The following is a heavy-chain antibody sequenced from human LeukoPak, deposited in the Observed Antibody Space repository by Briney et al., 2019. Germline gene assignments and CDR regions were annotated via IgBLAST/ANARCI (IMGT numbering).Heavy chain of an antibody. CDR3: ARHRYYYDSPLDY. CDR2: INYSGST. CDR1: GGSISSSNYY. J-gene: IGHJ4*02. Sequence: PSQTLSLTCTVSGGSISSSNYYWGWIRQPPGQGQEGDGIINYSGSTYYNPSLKSRVTISVDTSKNQFSLKVSSVTAADTAVYYCARHRYYYDSPLDYWGQGTLVTVSS. D-gene: IGHD3-22*01. V-gene: IGHV4-39*01.